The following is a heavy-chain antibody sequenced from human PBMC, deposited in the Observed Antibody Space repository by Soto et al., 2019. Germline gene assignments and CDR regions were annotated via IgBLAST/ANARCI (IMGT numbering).Heavy chain of an antibody. CDR3: ARDPILRYSSGWYEDYYYYGMDV. CDR1: GFTFSSYA. D-gene: IGHD6-19*01. J-gene: IGHJ6*02. Sequence: GGSLRLSCAASGFTFSSYAMHWVRQAPGKGLEWVAVISYDGSNKYYADSVKGRFTISRDNSKNTLYLQMNSLRAEDTAVYYCARDPILRYSSGWYEDYYYYGMDVWGQGTTVTVSS. V-gene: IGHV3-30-3*01. CDR2: ISYDGSNK.